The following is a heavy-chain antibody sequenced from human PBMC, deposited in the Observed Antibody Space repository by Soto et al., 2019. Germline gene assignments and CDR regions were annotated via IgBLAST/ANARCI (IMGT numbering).Heavy chain of an antibody. CDR2: IIPIFGTA. CDR3: ARAPNILTVKYYFDY. Sequence: VASVKVSCKASGGTFSSYSINWVRQAPGQGLEWMGGIIPIFGTANNAQKFQGRVTITADESATTVYMELSSLRSEDTAVYYCARAPNILTVKYYFDYWGQGTLVTAPQ. D-gene: IGHD3-9*01. V-gene: IGHV1-69*13. J-gene: IGHJ4*02. CDR1: GGTFSSYS.